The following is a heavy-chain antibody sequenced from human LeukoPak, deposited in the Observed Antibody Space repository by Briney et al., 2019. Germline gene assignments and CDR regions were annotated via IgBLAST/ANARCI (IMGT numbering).Heavy chain of an antibody. CDR2: INPNSGGT. CDR3: ASENSSGPYAFDI. D-gene: IGHD3-22*01. Sequence: GASVKVSCKASGYTFTGYYMHWVRQAPGQGLEWMGWINPNSGGTNYAQKFQGRVTMTRNTSISTAYMELSSLRSEDTAVYYCASENSSGPYAFDIWGQGTMVTVSS. J-gene: IGHJ3*02. CDR1: GYTFTGYY. V-gene: IGHV1-2*02.